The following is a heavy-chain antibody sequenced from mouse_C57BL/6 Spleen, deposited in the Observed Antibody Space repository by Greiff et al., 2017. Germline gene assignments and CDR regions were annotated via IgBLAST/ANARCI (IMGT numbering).Heavy chain of an antibody. CDR2: INPNNGGT. CDR1: GYTFTDYN. CDR3: ATDSSGYVGFAY. V-gene: IGHV1-22*01. D-gene: IGHD3-2*02. J-gene: IGHJ3*01. Sequence: LVKPGASVKMSCKASGYTFTDYNMHWVKQSHGKSLEWIGYINPNNGGTSYNQKFKGKATLTVNKSSSTAYMELRSLTSEDSAVYYCATDSSGYVGFAYWGQGTLVTVSA.